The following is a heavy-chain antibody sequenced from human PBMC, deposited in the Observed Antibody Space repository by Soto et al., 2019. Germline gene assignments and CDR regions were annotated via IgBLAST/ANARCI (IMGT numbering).Heavy chain of an antibody. CDR2: IYYSGST. J-gene: IGHJ6*02. CDR3: ASSSARYYDILTGYSAYYYYGMDV. D-gene: IGHD3-9*01. V-gene: IGHV4-61*01. Sequence: PSETLSLTCTVSGGSVSSGSYYWSWIRQPPGKGLEWIGYIYYSGSTNYNPSLKSRVTISVDTSKNQFSLKLSSVTAADTAVYYCASSSARYYDILTGYSAYYYYGMDVWGQGTTVTVSS. CDR1: GGSVSSGSYY.